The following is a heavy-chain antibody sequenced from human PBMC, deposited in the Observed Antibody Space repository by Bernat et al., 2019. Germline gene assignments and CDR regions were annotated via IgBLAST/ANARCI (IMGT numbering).Heavy chain of an antibody. CDR3: ARTTVTTIYYGMDV. D-gene: IGHD4-17*01. Sequence: QVQLVESGGGVVQPGRSLRLSCAASGFTFSSYGMHWVRQAPGKGLEWVAVIGYDGSNKYYADSVKGRFTSSRDNSKNTLYLQMNSLRAEDTAVYYCARTTVTTIYYGMDVWGQGTTVTVSS. CDR2: IGYDGSNK. CDR1: GFTFSSYG. V-gene: IGHV3-33*01. J-gene: IGHJ6*02.